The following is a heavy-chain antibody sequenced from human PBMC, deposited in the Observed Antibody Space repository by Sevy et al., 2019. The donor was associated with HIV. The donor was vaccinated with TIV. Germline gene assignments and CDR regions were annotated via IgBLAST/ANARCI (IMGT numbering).Heavy chain of an antibody. J-gene: IGHJ4*02. V-gene: IGHV1-24*01. CDR3: ATAREYYSDNSGYLDY. D-gene: IGHD3-22*01. CDR2: FDPDDGET. CDR1: GYTLSELS. Sequence: ASVKVSCKVSGYTLSELSMHWVRQPPGKGLEWMGRFDPDDGETNYAQRFQGRVTMTEDTSADTAYMELSSLRSGDTAMYYCATAREYYSDNSGYLDYWGQGTPVTVSS.